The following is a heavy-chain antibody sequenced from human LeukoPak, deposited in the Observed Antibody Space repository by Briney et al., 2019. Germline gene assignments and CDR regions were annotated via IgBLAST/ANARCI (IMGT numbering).Heavy chain of an antibody. Sequence: SETLSLTCAVSGGSISSGGYSWSWIRQPPGKGLEWIGSIYYSGSTYYNPSLKSRVTISVDTSKNQFSLKLSSVTAADTAVYYCALWFGELLRFDPWGQGTLVTVSS. V-gene: IGHV4-30-4*07. D-gene: IGHD3-10*01. CDR2: IYYSGST. J-gene: IGHJ5*02. CDR3: ALWFGELLRFDP. CDR1: GGSISSGGYS.